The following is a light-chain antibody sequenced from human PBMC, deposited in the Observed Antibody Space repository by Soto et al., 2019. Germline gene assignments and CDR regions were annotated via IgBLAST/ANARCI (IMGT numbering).Light chain of an antibody. Sequence: IVLTQFPCTLSLSPGAIATLSCRASQSVTSNSLAWYQQKVGRAPRVLIYGASNRATGIPDRFSGSGSGTDFTLTITRLEPEDFAVYFCQQYGSSPRTFGQGTKVDI. CDR3: QQYGSSPRT. CDR2: GAS. V-gene: IGKV3-20*01. J-gene: IGKJ1*01. CDR1: QSVTSNS.